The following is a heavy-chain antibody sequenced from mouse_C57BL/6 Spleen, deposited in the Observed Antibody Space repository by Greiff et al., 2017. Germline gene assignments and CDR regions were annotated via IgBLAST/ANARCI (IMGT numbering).Heavy chain of an antibody. D-gene: IGHD1-1*01. J-gene: IGHJ2*01. V-gene: IGHV1-82*01. CDR1: GYAFSSSW. Sequence: VKLMESGPELVKPGASVKISCKASGYAFSSSWMNWVKQRPGKGLEWIGRIYPGDGDTNYNGKFKGKATLTADKSSSTAYMQLSSLTSEDSAVYFCAPTEFDYWGQGTTLTVSS. CDR3: APTEFDY. CDR2: IYPGDGDT.